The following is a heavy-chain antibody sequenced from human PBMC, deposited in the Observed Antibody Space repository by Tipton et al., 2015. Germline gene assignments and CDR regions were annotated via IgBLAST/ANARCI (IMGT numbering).Heavy chain of an antibody. CDR2: ISHDGNNK. CDR3: AKHVQRQIVGDAFDI. V-gene: IGHV3-30*04. CDR1: GFTFSTYA. J-gene: IGHJ3*02. D-gene: IGHD6-6*01. Sequence: SLRLSCAASGFTFSTYALHWVRQAPGKGLEWVAIISHDGNNKDSAEPVKGRFTISRDNSRKMLHLQMNSLRPEDTAIYYCAKHVQRQIVGDAFDIWGQGTLVTVSS.